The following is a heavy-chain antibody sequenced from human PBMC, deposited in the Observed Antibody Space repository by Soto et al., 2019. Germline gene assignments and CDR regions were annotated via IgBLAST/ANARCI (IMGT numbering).Heavy chain of an antibody. J-gene: IGHJ4*02. CDR3: ARDFLPGSYCSGGSCYLDY. V-gene: IGHV3-11*01. Sequence: QVQLVESGGGLVQPGGSLRLSCAASGFTFSDYYMSWIRQAPGKGLEWVSYISSSGSTIYYADSVKGRFTISRDNAKNSLYLQMNSLRAEDTAVYYCARDFLPGSYCSGGSCYLDYWGQGTLVTVSS. CDR2: ISSSGSTI. CDR1: GFTFSDYY. D-gene: IGHD2-15*01.